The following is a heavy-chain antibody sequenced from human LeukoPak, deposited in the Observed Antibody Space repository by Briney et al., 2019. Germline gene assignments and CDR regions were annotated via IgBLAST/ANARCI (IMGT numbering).Heavy chain of an antibody. J-gene: IGHJ3*02. V-gene: IGHV4-59*01. Sequence: SETLSLTCTVSGGSISSSYWSWIRQPPGRGLEWIGYTSHSGSTNYKPSLKSRVSISVDTSKNQFSLKLASVTAADTAMYYCARGYYDARGDSNPFDIWGQGTMVTVSS. CDR2: TSHSGST. CDR1: GGSISSSY. D-gene: IGHD3-22*01. CDR3: ARGYYDARGDSNPFDI.